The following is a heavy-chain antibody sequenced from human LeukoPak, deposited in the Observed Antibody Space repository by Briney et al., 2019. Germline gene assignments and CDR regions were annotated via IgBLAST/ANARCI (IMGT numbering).Heavy chain of an antibody. J-gene: IGHJ4*02. D-gene: IGHD3-10*01. V-gene: IGHV3-23*01. CDR3: AKVAGGWFGELVALAPYYFDY. Sequence: PGGSLRLSCAASGFTFSSYAMSWVRQAPGKGLEWVSAISGSGGSTYYADSVKGRFTISRDNSKNTLYLQMNSLRAEDTAVYYCAKVAGGWFGELVALAPYYFDYWGQGTLVTVSS. CDR1: GFTFSSYA. CDR2: ISGSGGST.